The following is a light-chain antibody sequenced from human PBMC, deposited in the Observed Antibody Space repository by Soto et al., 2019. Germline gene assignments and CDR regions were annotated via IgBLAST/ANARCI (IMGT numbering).Light chain of an antibody. J-gene: IGKJ2*01. Sequence: DIQMTQSPSSLSASVGDRVIITCRASQGIRDALGWYQQKPGKVPKRLIYSASSLQNGVPSRFSGSGSETVFTLPISSLQPEDFATYFCLQPSDCPFTFGQGTRLEI. CDR3: LQPSDCPFT. CDR2: SAS. CDR1: QGIRDA. V-gene: IGKV1-17*01.